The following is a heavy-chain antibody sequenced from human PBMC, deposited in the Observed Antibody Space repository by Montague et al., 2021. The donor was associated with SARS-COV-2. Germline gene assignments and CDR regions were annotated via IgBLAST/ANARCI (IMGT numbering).Heavy chain of an antibody. CDR2: IYNSGST. Sequence: SETLSLTCTVSGGFISRYSWTWIRQPPGKGLEWIGYIYNSGSTNYNPSXXSRVTISVDTSKNQFSLKLRSVAAADTAVYYCARVGRGSSWYEVAFDIWGQGTMVTVSS. D-gene: IGHD6-13*01. J-gene: IGHJ3*02. V-gene: IGHV4-59*01. CDR1: GGFISRYS. CDR3: ARVGRGSSWYEVAFDI.